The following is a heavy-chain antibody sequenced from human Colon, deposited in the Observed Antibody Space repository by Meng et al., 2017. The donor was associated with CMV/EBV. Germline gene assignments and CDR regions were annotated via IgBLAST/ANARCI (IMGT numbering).Heavy chain of an antibody. CDR3: ARGKDYDFRSGFLY. D-gene: IGHD3-3*01. V-gene: IGHV5-51*01. J-gene: IGHJ4*02. CDR2: IYPVDSDT. Sequence: GGSLRLSCKGSGYTFTNYWIGWVRQMPGKGLQWMGTIYPVDSDTRYNPSFQGQVTISADKSISTAYLHWSTLEASDTAIYYCARGKDYDFRSGFLYWGQGTLVTVSS. CDR1: GYTFTNYW.